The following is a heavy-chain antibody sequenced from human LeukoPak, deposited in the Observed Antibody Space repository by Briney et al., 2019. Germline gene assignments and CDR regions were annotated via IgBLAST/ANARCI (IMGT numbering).Heavy chain of an antibody. CDR2: MYSGGST. Sequence: GGSPRLSCAASGFSVSTIYMSWVRQGPGKGLEWVSVMYSGGSTYYADSVKGRFTISRDNAKNSLYLQMNSLRAEDTAVYYCAREREYSSSSAGDYYYYYMDVWGKGTTVTVSS. J-gene: IGHJ6*03. CDR1: GFSVSTIY. CDR3: AREREYSSSSAGDYYYYYMDV. D-gene: IGHD6-6*01. V-gene: IGHV3-53*01.